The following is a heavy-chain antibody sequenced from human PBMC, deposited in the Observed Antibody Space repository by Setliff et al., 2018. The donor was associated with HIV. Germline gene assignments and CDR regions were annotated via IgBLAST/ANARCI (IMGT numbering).Heavy chain of an antibody. CDR3: ARDRWLGSNTYFYMDV. D-gene: IGHD3-10*01. J-gene: IGHJ6*03. V-gene: IGHV3-48*03. Sequence: GGSLRLSCAASGFTFSSYEMNWVRQAPGKGLEWVSYIGFSGSTRLYADSVKGRFTISRDNAKNSLYLQMNSLRVEDTAIYFCARDRWLGSNTYFYMDVWGKGTTVTVSS. CDR1: GFTFSSYE. CDR2: IGFSGSTR.